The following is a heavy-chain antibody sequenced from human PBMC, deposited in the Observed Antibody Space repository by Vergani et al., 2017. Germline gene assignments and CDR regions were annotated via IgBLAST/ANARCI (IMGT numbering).Heavy chain of an antibody. Sequence: QVQLVESGGGVVQPGRSLRLSCAASGFTFSSYGLHWVRQAPGKGLEWVAVIWYDGSNKYYADSVKGRFTISRDNSKNTLYLQMNSLRGEDTAVYYCAGDGKNSAFDIWGQGTMVTVSS. J-gene: IGHJ3*02. CDR2: IWYDGSNK. V-gene: IGHV3-33*01. D-gene: IGHD1-14*01. CDR1: GFTFSSYG. CDR3: AGDGKNSAFDI.